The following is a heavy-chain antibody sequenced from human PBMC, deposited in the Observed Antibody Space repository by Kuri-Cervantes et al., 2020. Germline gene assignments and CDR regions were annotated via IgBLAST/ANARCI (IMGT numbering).Heavy chain of an antibody. D-gene: IGHD5-24*01. CDR3: ARVEMATENAFDI. Sequence: GESLKISCAASGSTFSSYAMHWVRQAPGKGLEWVAVISYDGSNKYYADSVKGRFTISRDNSKNTLYLQMNSLRAEDTAVYYCARVEMATENAFDIWGQGTMVTVSS. V-gene: IGHV3-30-3*01. J-gene: IGHJ3*02. CDR2: ISYDGSNK. CDR1: GSTFSSYA.